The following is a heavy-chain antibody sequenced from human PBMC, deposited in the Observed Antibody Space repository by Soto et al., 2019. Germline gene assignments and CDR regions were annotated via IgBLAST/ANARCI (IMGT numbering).Heavy chain of an antibody. CDR2: IYPSDSDT. J-gene: IGHJ4*02. CDR1: GYNFAGYW. D-gene: IGHD3-3*01. CDR3: AGGGVSPRTFDY. Sequence: VESLTTSCKGSGYNFAGYWIAWVLQMPGKGLELMGIIYPSDSDTRYRPSFQGQVTISADKSISSAYLQWSSLRASDTAMYYCAGGGVSPRTFDYWGQGTTVTVSS. V-gene: IGHV5-51*01.